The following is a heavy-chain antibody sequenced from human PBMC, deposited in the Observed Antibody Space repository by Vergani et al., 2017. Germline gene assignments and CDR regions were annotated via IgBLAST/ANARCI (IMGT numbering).Heavy chain of an antibody. V-gene: IGHV4-39*01. CDR3: ARCFRDEGMIYCVTVENWFDP. J-gene: IGHJ5*02. D-gene: IGHD3-9*01. Sequence: QLQLQESGPGLVKPSETLSLTCTVSGGSITYGAFYWGWIRQSQGKGLEWIGSIYYSENKFYNPSIESRVTLSIDTTKNQFSLKLKSVTAADTAVYYCARCFRDEGMIYCVTVENWFDPWGQGTLVTVSS. CDR2: IYYSENK. CDR1: GGSITYGAFY.